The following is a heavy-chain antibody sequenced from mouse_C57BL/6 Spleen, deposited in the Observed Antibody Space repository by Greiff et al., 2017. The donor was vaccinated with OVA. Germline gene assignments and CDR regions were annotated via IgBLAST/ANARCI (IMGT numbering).Heavy chain of an antibody. CDR3: AGHYYAMDY. CDR1: GYTFTDYY. CDR2: INPNNGGT. Sequence: EVQLQQSGPELVKPGASVKISCKASGYTFTDYYMNWVKQSHGKSLEWIGDINPNNGGTSYNQQFKGKATLTVDKSSSTAYMELRSLTSEDSAVYYCAGHYYAMDYWGQGTSVTVSS. J-gene: IGHJ4*01. V-gene: IGHV1-26*01.